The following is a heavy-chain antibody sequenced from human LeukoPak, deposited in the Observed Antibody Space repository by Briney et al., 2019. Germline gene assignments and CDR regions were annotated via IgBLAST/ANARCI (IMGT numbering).Heavy chain of an antibody. D-gene: IGHD2-21*02. CDR3: ARGVWGVVTAPYDY. V-gene: IGHV4-59*01. CDR1: SGSISSYY. CDR2: IYYSGST. J-gene: IGHJ4*02. Sequence: PSETLSLTCTVSSGSISSYYWSWIRQPPGKGLEWIGYIYYSGSTNYNPSLKSRVTISVDTSKNQFSLKLSSVTAADTAVYYCARGVWGVVTAPYDYWGQGTLVTVSS.